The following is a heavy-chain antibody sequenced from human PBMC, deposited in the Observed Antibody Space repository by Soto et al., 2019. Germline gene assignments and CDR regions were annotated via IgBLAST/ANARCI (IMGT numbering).Heavy chain of an antibody. D-gene: IGHD3-3*01. CDR3: ARYGLRRDFWSGYLYGMDV. V-gene: IGHV1-69*13. Sequence: GASVKVSCKASGGTFSSYAISWVRQAPGQGLEWMGGIIPIFGTANYAQKFQGRVTITADESTSTAYMELSSLRSEDTAVYYCARYGLRRDFWSGYLYGMDVWGQGTTVTVSS. CDR2: IIPIFGTA. CDR1: GGTFSSYA. J-gene: IGHJ6*02.